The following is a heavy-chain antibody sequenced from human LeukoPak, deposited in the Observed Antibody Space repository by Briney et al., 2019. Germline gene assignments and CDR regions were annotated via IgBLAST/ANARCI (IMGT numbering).Heavy chain of an antibody. V-gene: IGHV4-39*01. J-gene: IGHJ4*02. CDR3: ARRNSWSGHSFDY. D-gene: IGHD3-3*01. CDR1: GDSISSSDYY. Sequence: PSETLSLTCTVSGDSISSSDYYWGWIRQPPGKGLEWIGGIYYSGSTYYNPSLRSRVTISVDTSKNQFSLKLSSVTAADTAVYYCARRNSWSGHSFDYWGQGTLVTVAS. CDR2: IYYSGST.